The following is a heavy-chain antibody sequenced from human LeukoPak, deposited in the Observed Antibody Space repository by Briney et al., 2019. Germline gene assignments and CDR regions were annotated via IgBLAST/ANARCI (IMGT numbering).Heavy chain of an antibody. D-gene: IGHD4-23*01. CDR2: ICSSGSTI. CDR3: AREATVVNTLDY. V-gene: IGHV3-11*01. Sequence: GGSLRLSCAASGFTFSDYYMSWIRQAPGKGLEWVSYICSSGSTIYYADPVKGRFTISRDNAKNSLYLQMNSLRAEDTAVYYCAREATVVNTLDYWGEGTLVTVSS. CDR1: GFTFSDYY. J-gene: IGHJ4*02.